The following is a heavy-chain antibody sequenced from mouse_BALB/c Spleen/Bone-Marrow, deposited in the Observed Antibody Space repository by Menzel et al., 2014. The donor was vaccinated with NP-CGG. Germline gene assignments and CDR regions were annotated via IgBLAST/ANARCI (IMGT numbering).Heavy chain of an antibody. Sequence: VQLQQSGPGLVAPSQSLSITCTVSGFSLTDYGVSWIRQPPGKGLEWLGVIWGGGSTYYNSALKSRLNISKDNSKSQVFLKMNSLQTVDTAMYYCAKLGRSYYYFDVWGAGTTVTVSS. V-gene: IGHV2-6-5*01. D-gene: IGHD1-1*01. J-gene: IGHJ1*01. CDR2: IWGGGST. CDR1: GFSLTDYG. CDR3: AKLGRSYYYFDV.